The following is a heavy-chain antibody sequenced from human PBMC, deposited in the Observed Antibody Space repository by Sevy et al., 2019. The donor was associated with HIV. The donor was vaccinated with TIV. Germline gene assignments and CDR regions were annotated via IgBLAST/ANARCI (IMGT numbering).Heavy chain of an antibody. CDR2: ISWNSGSI. Sequence: GGSLRLSCAASGFTFDDYAMHWVRQAPGKGLEWVSGISWNSGSIGYADSVKGRFTISRDNAKNSLYLQMNSLRAEDTALYYCAKDEGKTPYYDFWSGYFGAFDIWGQGTMVTVSS. D-gene: IGHD3-3*01. CDR1: GFTFDDYA. CDR3: AKDEGKTPYYDFWSGYFGAFDI. V-gene: IGHV3-9*01. J-gene: IGHJ3*02.